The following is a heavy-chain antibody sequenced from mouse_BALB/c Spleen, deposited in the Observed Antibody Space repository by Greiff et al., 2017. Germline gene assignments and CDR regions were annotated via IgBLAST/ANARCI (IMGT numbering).Heavy chain of an antibody. Sequence: EVKLMESGGGLVQPKGSLKLSCAASGFTFKTYAMNWVRQAPGKGLEWVARIRSKSNNYATYYADSVKDRFTISRDDSQNMLYLQMNNLKTEDTAMYYCVRRGSDLYYYAMDFWGQGTSVTVSS. D-gene: IGHD1-1*01. CDR1: GFTFKTYA. J-gene: IGHJ4*01. CDR2: IRSKSNNYAT. V-gene: IGHV10-1*01. CDR3: VRRGSDLYYYAMDF.